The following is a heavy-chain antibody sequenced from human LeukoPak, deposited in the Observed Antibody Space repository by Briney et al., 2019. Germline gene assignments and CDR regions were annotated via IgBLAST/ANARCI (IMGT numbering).Heavy chain of an antibody. D-gene: IGHD2-2*01. CDR2: ISSSGSAL. CDR3: ARDVYCSTTSCGGFDY. J-gene: IGHJ4*02. Sequence: PGGSLRLSCTTSKFNFNSYGMTWVRQAPGKGLEGVSYISSSGSALNYADSVKGRFTISRDNAKNSLYLQMNSLRAEDTAVYYCARDVYCSTTSCGGFDYWGQGTLVTVSS. V-gene: IGHV3-48*01. CDR1: KFNFNSYG.